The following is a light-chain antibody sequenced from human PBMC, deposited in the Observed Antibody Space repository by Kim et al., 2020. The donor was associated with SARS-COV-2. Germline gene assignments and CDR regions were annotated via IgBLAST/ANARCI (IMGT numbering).Light chain of an antibody. CDR3: QQYSHLPLA. CDR2: GAS. CDR1: QSVSSN. V-gene: IGKV3-15*01. Sequence: EIVITQSPATLSVSTGERATLSCRASQSVSSNLAWYQQKPGQAPRLLIYGASTRATGIPGRFSGSGSGTEFTLTISSLQSEDFAVYYCQQYSHLPLAFGGGTKVDIK. J-gene: IGKJ4*01.